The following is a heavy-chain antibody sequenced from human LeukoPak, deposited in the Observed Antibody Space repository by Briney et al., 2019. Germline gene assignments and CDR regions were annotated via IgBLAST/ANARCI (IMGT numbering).Heavy chain of an antibody. J-gene: IGHJ3*02. D-gene: IGHD4-23*01. V-gene: IGHV3-23*01. CDR1: GFTFSTYA. CDR3: AKDSLRWYLDAFDI. CDR2: INADDFRT. Sequence: PGGSLRLSCAASGFTFSTYAMSWVRQAPGKGLEWVSGINADDFRTYYADSVKGRFTISRDNSKNTLSLQLNSLRAEDTAVYYCAKDSLRWYLDAFDIWGQGTMVTVST.